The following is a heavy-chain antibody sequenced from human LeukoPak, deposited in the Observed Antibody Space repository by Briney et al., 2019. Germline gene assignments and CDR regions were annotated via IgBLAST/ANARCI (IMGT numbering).Heavy chain of an antibody. CDR2: IRYDGSNK. CDR1: GFTFSSYG. Sequence: GGSLRLSCAASGFTFSSYGMHWVRQAPGKGLEWVAFIRYDGSNKYYADSVNGRFTISRDNSKNTLYLQLNSLRAEDPAVYCCAKDPRLCITSFGVSRFPFDYWGQGTLVTVS. CDR3: AKDPRLCITSFGVSRFPFDY. V-gene: IGHV3-30*02. J-gene: IGHJ4*02. D-gene: IGHD3-3*01.